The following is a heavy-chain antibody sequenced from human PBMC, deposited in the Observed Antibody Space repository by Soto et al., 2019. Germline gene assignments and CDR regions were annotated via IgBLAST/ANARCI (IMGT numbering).Heavy chain of an antibody. CDR3: ARVTTSDA. CDR1: GGAISGSAYN. J-gene: IGHJ5*02. V-gene: IGHV4-39*02. D-gene: IGHD4-17*01. CDR2: TFYSGGT. Sequence: SETLSLTCSVSGGAISGSAYNWGWIRQPPGKGLEWIGSTFYSGGTHYNPALKSRVTISVDTSKNHFSLKVSSVTAADTAVYYCARVTTSDAWGPGILVTVSS.